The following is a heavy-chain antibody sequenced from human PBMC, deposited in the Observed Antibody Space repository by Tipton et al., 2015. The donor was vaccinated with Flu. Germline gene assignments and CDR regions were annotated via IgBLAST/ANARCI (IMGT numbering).Heavy chain of an antibody. V-gene: IGHV3-64*02. CDR3: ARAYYYDVGGGGYYFDY. CDR2: ISSDGGRT. D-gene: IGHD3-22*01. Sequence: SLRLSCAASGFTFSSYAMHWVRQAPGKGLEYVSAISSDGGRTYYADSVKGRFTISRDNSKNTLYLQMGSLRAEDMAVYYCARAYYYDVGGGGYYFDYWGQGTLVTVSS. J-gene: IGHJ4*02. CDR1: GFTFSSYA.